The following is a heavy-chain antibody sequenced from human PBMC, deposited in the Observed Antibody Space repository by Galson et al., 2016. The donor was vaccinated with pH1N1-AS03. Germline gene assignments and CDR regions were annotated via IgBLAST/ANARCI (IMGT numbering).Heavy chain of an antibody. CDR2: VYTTGAT. V-gene: IGHV4-4*07. Sequence: LSLTCTVSGASVNSFFWTWIRQPAGKGLEWIGRVYTTGATNYNPSLKSRVTMSVDRSKNEFSLNLTSVTAADTAVYYCATVEVVGTFNYYYYMDVWGKGTTVTVSS. CDR1: GASVNSFF. J-gene: IGHJ6*03. CDR3: ATVEVVGTFNYYYYMDV. D-gene: IGHD6-19*01.